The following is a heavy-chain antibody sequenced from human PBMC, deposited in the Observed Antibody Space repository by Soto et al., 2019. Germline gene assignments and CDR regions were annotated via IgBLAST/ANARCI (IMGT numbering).Heavy chain of an antibody. J-gene: IGHJ4*02. D-gene: IGHD3-9*01. CDR3: AREASGFRRYYFDY. CDR1: AFTFSSYA. CDR2: ISSNGGNT. V-gene: IGHV3-64*01. Sequence: EVQLVESGGGLVQPGGSLRLSCAASAFTFSSYAMHWVRQAPGRGLEYVSAISSNGGNTYYANSVKGRFTISRDNSKNTLYLQMGRLRAEDMAMYYCAREASGFRRYYFDYWGQGTLVTVSS.